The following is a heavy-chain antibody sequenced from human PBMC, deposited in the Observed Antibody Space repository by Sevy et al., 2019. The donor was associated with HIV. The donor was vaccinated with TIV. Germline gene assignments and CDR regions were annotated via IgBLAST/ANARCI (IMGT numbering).Heavy chain of an antibody. D-gene: IGHD5-18*01. CDR2: IYYSGST. J-gene: IGHJ4*02. CDR1: GGSISSYY. CDR3: ARVAHVDTSFDY. Sequence: SETLSLTCTVSGGSISSYYWSWIRQPPGKGLEWIGYIYYSGSTNYNPSLKSRVTISVDTSKNQFSLKLSSVTAADTAVYYCARVAHVDTSFDYWGQGTLVTVSS. V-gene: IGHV4-59*01.